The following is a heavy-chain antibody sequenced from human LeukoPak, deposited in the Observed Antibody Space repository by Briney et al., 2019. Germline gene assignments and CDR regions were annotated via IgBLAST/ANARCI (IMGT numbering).Heavy chain of an antibody. CDR1: GYTFTSFY. CDR3: ARDSGQQLVSDY. D-gene: IGHD6-13*01. CDR2: INPSSGST. V-gene: IGHV1-46*01. J-gene: IGHJ4*02. Sequence: ASGKVSCKASGYTFTSFYMHWVRQAPGQGLEWMGIINPSSGSTSHAQRFQGRVTMTRDMSTSTVYMELSSLRSEDTAVYYCARDSGQQLVSDYWGQGTLVTVSS.